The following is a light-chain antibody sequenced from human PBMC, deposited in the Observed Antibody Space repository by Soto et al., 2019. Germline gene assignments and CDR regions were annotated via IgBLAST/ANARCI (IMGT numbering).Light chain of an antibody. V-gene: IGLV1-51*01. Sequence: QSVLTQPPSVSAAPGQTVTISCSGSTSNIGNNYVSWYQQLPGTAPKLLIYDNNKRPSGIPDRFSGTKFGTSATLGITGLQTGDDADYYCGTWDSSLSAVVFGGGSKPTVL. CDR1: TSNIGNNY. J-gene: IGLJ2*01. CDR2: DNN. CDR3: GTWDSSLSAVV.